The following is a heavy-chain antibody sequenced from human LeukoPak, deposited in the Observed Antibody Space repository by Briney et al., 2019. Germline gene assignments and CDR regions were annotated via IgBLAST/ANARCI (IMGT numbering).Heavy chain of an antibody. V-gene: IGHV3-30-3*01. Sequence: GRSLRLSCAASGFTFSSYAMHWVRQAPGKGLEWVAVISYDGSNKYYADSVKGRFTISRDNAKNSLYLQMNSLRAEDTAVYYCAGGSGWPPPGYWGQGTLVTVSS. CDR2: ISYDGSNK. CDR3: AGGSGWPPPGY. D-gene: IGHD6-19*01. J-gene: IGHJ4*02. CDR1: GFTFSSYA.